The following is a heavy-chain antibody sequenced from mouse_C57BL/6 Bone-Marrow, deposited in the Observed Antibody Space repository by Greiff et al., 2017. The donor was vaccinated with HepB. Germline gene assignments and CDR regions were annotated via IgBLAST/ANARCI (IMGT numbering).Heavy chain of an antibody. CDR1: GFTFSDYG. CDR2: ISSGSSTI. Sequence: VQLQQSGGGLVKPGGSLKLSCAASGFTFSDYGMHWVRQAPEKGLEWVAYISSGSSTIYYADTVKGRFTISRDNAKNTLFLQMTSLRSEDTAMYYCAVYDTAWFAYWGQGTLVTVSA. J-gene: IGHJ3*01. D-gene: IGHD2-12*01. V-gene: IGHV5-17*01. CDR3: AVYDTAWFAY.